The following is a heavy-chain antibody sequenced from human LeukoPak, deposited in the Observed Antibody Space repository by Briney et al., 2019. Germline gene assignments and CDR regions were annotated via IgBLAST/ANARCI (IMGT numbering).Heavy chain of an antibody. Sequence: GGSLRLSCAASGFTFSSYAMHWVRQAPAKGLEWVAVISYDGSNKYYADSVKGRFTISRDNSKNTLYLQMNSLRAEDTAFYYCAINGGGDSGYGNFDYWGQGTLVTVSS. V-gene: IGHV3-30*04. J-gene: IGHJ4*02. CDR3: AINGGGDSGYGNFDY. CDR1: GFTFSSYA. D-gene: IGHD5-12*01. CDR2: ISYDGSNK.